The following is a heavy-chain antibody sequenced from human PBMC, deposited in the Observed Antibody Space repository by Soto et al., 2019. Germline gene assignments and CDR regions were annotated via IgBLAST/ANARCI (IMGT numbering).Heavy chain of an antibody. D-gene: IGHD5-18*01. Sequence: ASVKVSCKASGYTFTTYAMHWVRQAPGQRLEWMGWINAGNGNTKYSQKFQGRVTITRDTSASTAYMELSSLRSEDTAVYYCARDREYSYVYNWGQGTLVPFPS. CDR1: GYTFTTYA. CDR2: INAGNGNT. J-gene: IGHJ4*02. V-gene: IGHV1-3*01. CDR3: ARDREYSYVYN.